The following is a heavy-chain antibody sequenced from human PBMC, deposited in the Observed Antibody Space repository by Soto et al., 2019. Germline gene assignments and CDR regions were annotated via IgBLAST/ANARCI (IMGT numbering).Heavy chain of an antibody. V-gene: IGHV3-13*01. Sequence: GGSLRLSCPASGFTFSNYETHWVRHVIGKGLEWVSAIGTAGDTYYPDSVKGRFTVSRENGKNFLYLQMNSLRAEDTAVYYCAREMADCSGGSCYDAGFDYWGQGTLVTVSS. CDR1: GFTFSNYE. D-gene: IGHD2-15*01. CDR2: IGTAGDT. CDR3: AREMADCSGGSCYDAGFDY. J-gene: IGHJ4*02.